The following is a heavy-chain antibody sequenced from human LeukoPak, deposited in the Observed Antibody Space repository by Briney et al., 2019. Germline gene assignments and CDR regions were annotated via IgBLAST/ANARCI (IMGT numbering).Heavy chain of an antibody. CDR2: ISAYNGNT. J-gene: IGHJ4*02. V-gene: IGHV1-18*01. CDR1: GYTFTTYG. CDR3: ATRRGSFGSGSDSLYYFDY. Sequence: GASVKVSCKASGYTFTTYGIIWVRQAPGQGLEWMGWISAYNGNTNYAQKLRGRVTMTTDTSTTTAHMELRSLRSDDTAVYYCATRRGSFGSGSDSLYYFDYWGQGTLVTVSS. D-gene: IGHD3-10*01.